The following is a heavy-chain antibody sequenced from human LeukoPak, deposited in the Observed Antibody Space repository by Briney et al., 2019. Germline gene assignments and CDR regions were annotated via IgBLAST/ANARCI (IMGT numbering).Heavy chain of an antibody. V-gene: IGHV4-59*11. CDR2: IYHSGAT. CDR3: ARDRVDSGSSD. CDR1: GVSISTHY. Sequence: PSETLSLTCTVSGVSISTHYWSWIRQPPGKGLEWIGYIYHSGATNYNPSLKSRVTISMDTSKNEFSLKLTSVTAADTAVYYCARDRVDSGSSDWGQGTLVTVSS. D-gene: IGHD1-26*01. J-gene: IGHJ4*02.